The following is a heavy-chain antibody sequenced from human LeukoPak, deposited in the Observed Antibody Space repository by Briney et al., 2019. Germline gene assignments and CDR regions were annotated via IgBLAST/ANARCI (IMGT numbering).Heavy chain of an antibody. CDR3: ARDYYDSSGLDAFDI. CDR1: GGSISSGGYY. CDR2: IYYSGST. Sequence: SETLSLTCTVSGGSISSGGYYWSWIRQHPGKGLEWIGYIYYSGSTYYNPSLKSRVTISVDTSKNQFPLKLSSVTAADTAVYYCARDYYDSSGLDAFDIWGQGTMVTVSS. V-gene: IGHV4-31*03. J-gene: IGHJ3*02. D-gene: IGHD3-22*01.